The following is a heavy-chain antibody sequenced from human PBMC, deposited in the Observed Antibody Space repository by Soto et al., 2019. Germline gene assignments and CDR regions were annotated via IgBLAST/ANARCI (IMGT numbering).Heavy chain of an antibody. CDR3: ARETMTDYYYYGMDV. CDR1: CYTFTSYG. Sequence: SVKVSCKASCYTFTSYGISWVRQAPGQGLEWMGWISAYNGNTNYAQKLQGRVTMTTDTSTSTAYMELRSLRSDDTAVYYCARETMTDYYYYGMDVWGQGTTVTVSS. J-gene: IGHJ6*02. V-gene: IGHV1-18*04. CDR2: ISAYNGNT.